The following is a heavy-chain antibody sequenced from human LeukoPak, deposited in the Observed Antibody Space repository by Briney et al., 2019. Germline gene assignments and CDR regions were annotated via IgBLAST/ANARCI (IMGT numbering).Heavy chain of an antibody. V-gene: IGHV3-30*02. J-gene: IGHJ3*02. CDR3: AKDGVGYCSSTSCYQQDAFDI. CDR2: IRYDGSNK. CDR1: GFTFSSYG. Sequence: GGSLRLSCAASGFTFSSYGMHWVSQAPGKWLEWVAFIRYDGSNKYYADSVKGRFTISRDNSKNTLYLQMNGLRAEDTAVYYCAKDGVGYCSSTSCYQQDAFDIWGQGTMVTVSS. D-gene: IGHD2-2*01.